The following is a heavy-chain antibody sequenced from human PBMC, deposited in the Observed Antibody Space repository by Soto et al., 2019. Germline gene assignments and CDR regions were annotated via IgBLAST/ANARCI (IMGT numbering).Heavy chain of an antibody. CDR1: GFTFSSYG. CDR2: ISYDGSNK. V-gene: IGHV3-30*18. Sequence: HLGGSLRLSCAASGFTFSSYGMHWVRQAPGKGLEWVAVISYDGSNKYYADSVKGRFTISRDNSKNTLYLQMNSLRAEDTAVYYCAKEKAAAGFFDYWGQGTLVTVSS. D-gene: IGHD6-13*01. J-gene: IGHJ4*02. CDR3: AKEKAAAGFFDY.